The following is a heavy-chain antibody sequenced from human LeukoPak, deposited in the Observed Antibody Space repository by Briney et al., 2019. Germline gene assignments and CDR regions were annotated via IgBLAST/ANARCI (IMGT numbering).Heavy chain of an antibody. V-gene: IGHV4-4*07. CDR1: GGSISSYY. CDR3: ARDPGGGYKDDALDI. CDR2: IHTSGST. J-gene: IGHJ3*02. Sequence: SETLSLTCTVSGGSISSYYWSWIRQPAGKGLEWIGRIHTSGSTYYNPSLKSRVTISVDTSKNQFSLKLSSVTAADTAVYYCARDPGGGYKDDALDIWGQGTMVTVSS. D-gene: IGHD3-16*01.